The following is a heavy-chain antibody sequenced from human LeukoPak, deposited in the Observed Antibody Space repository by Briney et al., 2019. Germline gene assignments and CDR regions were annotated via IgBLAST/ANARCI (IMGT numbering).Heavy chain of an antibody. CDR3: AKGATVTPDY. CDR1: GFTFSSYG. D-gene: IGHD4-11*01. V-gene: IGHV3-23*01. Sequence: GRSLRLSCAASGFTFSSYGMHWVRQAPGKGLEWVSAISGSGGSTYYADSVKGRFTISRDNSKNTLYLQMNSLRAEDTAVYYCAKGATVTPDYWGQGTLVTVSS. CDR2: ISGSGGST. J-gene: IGHJ4*02.